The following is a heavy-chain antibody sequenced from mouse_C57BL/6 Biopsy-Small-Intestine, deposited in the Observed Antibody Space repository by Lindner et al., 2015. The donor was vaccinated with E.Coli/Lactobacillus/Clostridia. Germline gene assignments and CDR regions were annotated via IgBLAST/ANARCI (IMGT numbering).Heavy chain of an antibody. CDR1: GYSFTGYY. D-gene: IGHD2-1*01. CDR2: INPSTGGT. J-gene: IGHJ4*01. V-gene: IGHV1-42*01. Sequence: EVQLQESGPELVKPGASVKISCRASGYSFTGYYMNWVKQSPEKSLEWIGEINPSTGGTTYNQKFKAKATLTVDKSSSTAYMQLKSLTSEDSAVYYCARIYYGNYRDAMDYWGQGTSVTVSS. CDR3: ARIYYGNYRDAMDY.